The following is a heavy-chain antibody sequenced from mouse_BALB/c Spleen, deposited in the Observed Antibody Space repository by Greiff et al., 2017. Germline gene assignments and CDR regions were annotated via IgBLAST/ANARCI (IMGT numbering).Heavy chain of an antibody. D-gene: IGHD2-4*01. CDR1: GYSFTGYY. V-gene: IGHV1-26*01. J-gene: IGHJ1*01. Sequence: EVQLQQFGAELVKPGASVKISCKASGYSFTGYYMHWVKQSHGKSLEWIGRVNPNNGGTSYNQKFKGKAILTVDKSSSTAYMELRSLTSEDSAVYYCAYDYVYFDVWGAGTTVTVSS. CDR2: VNPNNGGT. CDR3: AYDYVYFDV.